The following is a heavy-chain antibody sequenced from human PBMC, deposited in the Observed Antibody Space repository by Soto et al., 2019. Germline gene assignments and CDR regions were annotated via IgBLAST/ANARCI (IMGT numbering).Heavy chain of an antibody. J-gene: IGHJ5*02. CDR2: ISSNGGST. D-gene: IGHD3-22*01. CDR3: VKDLFYDSSGYYVDQPEWFAP. Sequence: GGSLRLSCSASGFTFSSYAMHWVRQAPGKGLEYVSAISSNGGSTYYADSVKGRFAISRDNSKNTLYLQMSSLRAEDTAVYYCVKDLFYDSSGYYVDQPEWFAPWGQGTLVTVSS. V-gene: IGHV3-64D*06. CDR1: GFTFSSYA.